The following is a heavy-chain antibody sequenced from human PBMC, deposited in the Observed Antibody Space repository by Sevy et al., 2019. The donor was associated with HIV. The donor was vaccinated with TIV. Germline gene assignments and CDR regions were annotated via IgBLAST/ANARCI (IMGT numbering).Heavy chain of an antibody. D-gene: IGHD3-3*01. CDR2: ISYDGSNK. Sequence: GGSLRLSCAASGFTFSSYAMHWVRQAPGKGLEWVAVISYDGSNKYYADSVKGRFTISRDNSKNTLYLQMNSLRAEDTAVYYCARSTYYDFWSGYHGIYYYYYGMDVWGQGTTVTVSS. CDR3: ARSTYYDFWSGYHGIYYYYYGMDV. CDR1: GFTFSSYA. J-gene: IGHJ6*02. V-gene: IGHV3-30-3*01.